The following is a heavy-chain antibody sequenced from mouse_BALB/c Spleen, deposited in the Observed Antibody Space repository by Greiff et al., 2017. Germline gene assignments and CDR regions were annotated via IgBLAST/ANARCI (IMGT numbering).Heavy chain of an antibody. D-gene: IGHD2-3*01. J-gene: IGHJ4*01. Sequence: DVKLVESGGGLVKPGGSLKLSCAASGFTFSSYAMSWVRQTPEKRLEWVASISSGGSTYYPDSVKGRFTISRDNARNILYLQMSSLRSEDTAMYYCAREGYSYYAMDYWGQGTSVTVSS. CDR2: ISSGGST. V-gene: IGHV5-6-5*01. CDR1: GFTFSSYA. CDR3: AREGYSYYAMDY.